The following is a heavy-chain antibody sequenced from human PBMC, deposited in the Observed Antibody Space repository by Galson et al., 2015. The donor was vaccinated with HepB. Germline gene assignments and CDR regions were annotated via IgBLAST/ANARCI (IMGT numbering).Heavy chain of an antibody. V-gene: IGHV1-8*01. Sequence: SVKVSCKASGYTFTSYDINWVRQATGQGLEWMGWMNPNSGNTGYAQKSQGRVTMTRNTSISTAYMELSSLRSEDTAVYYCAGSIAAAGDAFDIWGQGTMVTVSS. CDR2: MNPNSGNT. D-gene: IGHD6-13*01. J-gene: IGHJ3*02. CDR1: GYTFTSYD. CDR3: AGSIAAAGDAFDI.